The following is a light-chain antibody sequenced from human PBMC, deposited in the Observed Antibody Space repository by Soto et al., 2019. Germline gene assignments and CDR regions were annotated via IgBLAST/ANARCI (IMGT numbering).Light chain of an antibody. J-gene: IGLJ1*01. CDR1: SSDIGGYIY. V-gene: IGLV2-14*01. CDR3: SSYTSSTTLYV. CDR2: EAT. Sequence: QSALTQPASVSGSPGQSITISCTGTSSDIGGYIYVSWYQQHPGKAPKLMIHEATKRPSGVSDRFSGSKSGNTASLTISGPPAEDEGDYYCSSYTSSTTLYVFGTGTKLTVL.